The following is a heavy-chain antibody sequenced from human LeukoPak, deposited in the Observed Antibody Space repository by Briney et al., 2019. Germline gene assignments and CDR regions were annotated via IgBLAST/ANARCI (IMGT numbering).Heavy chain of an antibody. CDR3: ARVGGVGAIYSFDY. J-gene: IGHJ4*02. CDR1: GFTFSSYW. D-gene: IGHD1-26*01. Sequence: GGSLRLSCAASGFTFSSYWMSWVRQAPGKGLEWVANIKQDGSEKYYVDFVKGRFTISRDNAKNSLYLQMNSLRAEDTAVYYCARVGGVGAIYSFDYWGQGTLVTVSS. CDR2: IKQDGSEK. V-gene: IGHV3-7*01.